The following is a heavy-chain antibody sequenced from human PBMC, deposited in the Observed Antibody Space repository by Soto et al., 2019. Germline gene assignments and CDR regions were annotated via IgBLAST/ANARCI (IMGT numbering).Heavy chain of an antibody. Sequence: LGESLKISCKASGFSFTTYYIAWVRQMPGKGLEWMGIIYPGDSHTRYNPSFQGQVTISADKSISTAYLQWSGLKTSDTAMYYCARRGYGSGHYYTGMDVWGQGTKVTVSS. CDR3: ARRGYGSGHYYTGMDV. V-gene: IGHV5-51*01. CDR1: GFSFTTYY. CDR2: IYPGDSHT. D-gene: IGHD3-10*01. J-gene: IGHJ6*02.